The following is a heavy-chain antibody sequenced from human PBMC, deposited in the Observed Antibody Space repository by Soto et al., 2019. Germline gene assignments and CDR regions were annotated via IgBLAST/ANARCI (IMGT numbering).Heavy chain of an antibody. CDR3: ARLGGVAARTFDY. J-gene: IGHJ4*02. V-gene: IGHV4-59*01. D-gene: IGHD6-6*01. Sequence: RSLTCTVSGGSITDFYWSWIRQPPGKALEWIGYIYYSGRTDYNPSLQSRVSISVDPSKTQFSLNLRSVNTADTAVYYCARLGGVAARTFDYWGQGTLVTVSS. CDR2: IYYSGRT. CDR1: GGSITDFY.